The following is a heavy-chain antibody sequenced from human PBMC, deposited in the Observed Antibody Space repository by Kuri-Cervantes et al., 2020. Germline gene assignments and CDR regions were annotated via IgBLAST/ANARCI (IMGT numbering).Heavy chain of an antibody. D-gene: IGHD1-14*01. CDR2: IHYSGSP. Sequence: GSLRLSCNVSGVSIDFYYWSWIRQPPGKGLEWIGYIHYSGSPYYNPSLKSRVTISVDTSKNQFSLKLNSLTAADTAVYYCARGRTNFDYWGQGTLVTVSS. J-gene: IGHJ4*02. V-gene: IGHV4-59*01. CDR3: ARGRTNFDY. CDR1: GVSIDFYY.